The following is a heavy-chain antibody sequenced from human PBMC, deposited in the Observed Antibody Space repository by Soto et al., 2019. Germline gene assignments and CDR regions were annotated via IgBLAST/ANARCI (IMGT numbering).Heavy chain of an antibody. J-gene: IGHJ4*02. CDR1: GFTFTNYG. D-gene: IGHD3-22*01. Sequence: QVQLVQSGAEVMKPGASVKVSCKASGFTFTNYGITWVRQAPGQGLEWMGWISPYNGNTNYEQKFQGRVTVTTDTSTSTAYMELRSLRSDDTAVYYCARSYYYDPPVGHFDYWGQGTLVTVSS. CDR3: ARSYYYDPPVGHFDY. CDR2: ISPYNGNT. V-gene: IGHV1-18*01.